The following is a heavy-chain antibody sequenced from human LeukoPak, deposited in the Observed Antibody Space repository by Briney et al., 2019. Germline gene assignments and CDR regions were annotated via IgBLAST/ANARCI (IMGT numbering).Heavy chain of an antibody. CDR3: ARGHFSGCPDY. D-gene: IGHD6-19*01. J-gene: IGHJ4*02. CDR2: INSDGSST. Sequence: GGSLRLSCAASGFTLDTYWMHWVRQAPATGLVWVARINSDGSSTSYADSVKGRFTISRDNAKNALYLQLNSLRADDTAVYYCARGHFSGCPDYWGQGTLVTVSS. V-gene: IGHV3-74*01. CDR1: GFTLDTYW.